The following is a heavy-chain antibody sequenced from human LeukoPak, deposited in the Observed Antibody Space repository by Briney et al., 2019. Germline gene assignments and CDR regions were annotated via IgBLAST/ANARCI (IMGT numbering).Heavy chain of an antibody. J-gene: IGHJ4*02. CDR3: ARTSPVTANFDS. D-gene: IGHD4-11*01. V-gene: IGHV3-23*01. CDR1: GFTFSTYA. CDR2: IDGSGTIT. Sequence: PGGSLRLSCAASGFTFSTYAMSWARQAPGKGLEWVSAIDGSGTITYYADSVKGRSAISRDNSKNTLYLQMNSLRPEDTAVYSCARTSPVTANFDSWGQGTLVIVSS.